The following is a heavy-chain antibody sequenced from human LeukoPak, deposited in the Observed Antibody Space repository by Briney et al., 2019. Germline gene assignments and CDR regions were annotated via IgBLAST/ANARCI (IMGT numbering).Heavy chain of an antibody. Sequence: GRSLRLSCAASGFTFSSYGMHWVRQAPGKGLEWVAVISYDGSNKYYADSVKGRFTISRDNSKNTLYLQMNSLRAEDTAVYYCVLGGYFDYWGRGTLVTVSS. CDR3: VLGGYFDY. CDR1: GFTFSSYG. V-gene: IGHV3-30*03. D-gene: IGHD2-15*01. J-gene: IGHJ4*02. CDR2: ISYDGSNK.